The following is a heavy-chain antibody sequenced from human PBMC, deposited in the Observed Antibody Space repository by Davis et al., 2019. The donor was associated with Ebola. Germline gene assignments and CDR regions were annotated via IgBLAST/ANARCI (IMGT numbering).Heavy chain of an antibody. CDR3: ARAWSGGIDY. V-gene: IGHV4-59*01. Sequence: SETLSLTCTVSGGSISSYYLSWIRQPPGKGLEWIGYIYYSGSTNYNPSLKSRVTISVDKSKNQFSLKLSSVTAADTAVYYWARAWSGGIDYWGQGTLVTVSS. CDR2: IYYSGST. J-gene: IGHJ4*02. D-gene: IGHD3-3*01. CDR1: GGSISSYY.